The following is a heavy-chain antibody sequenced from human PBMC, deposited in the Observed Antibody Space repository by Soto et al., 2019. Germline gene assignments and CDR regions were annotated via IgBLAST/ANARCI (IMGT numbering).Heavy chain of an antibody. CDR1: GGAISSTVYY. CDR3: ARHGAYSTSVYYYYGMDV. CDR2: SNYGGPT. Sequence: SETLSLTCTVSGGAISSTVYYWGWIRQPPGKGLEWIGSSNYGGPTYYSPSLQSRVTISLDTAKNHFSLNLRSVTAADTAVYYCARHGAYSTSVYYYYGMDVWGQGATVTDSS. J-gene: IGHJ6*02. V-gene: IGHV4-39*01. D-gene: IGHD6-13*01.